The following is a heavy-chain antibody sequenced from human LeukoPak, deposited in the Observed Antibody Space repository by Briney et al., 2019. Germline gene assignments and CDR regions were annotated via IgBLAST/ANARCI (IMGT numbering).Heavy chain of an antibody. D-gene: IGHD6-19*01. CDR3: ARTPIDSSGLGYYYYYYMDV. J-gene: IGHJ6*03. Sequence: ASVKVSCKASGYTFTGYYMHWVRQAPGQGLEWMGWINPNSGGTNYAQKFQGRVTMTRDTSISTAYMELSRLRSDDTAVYYYARTPIDSSGLGYYYYYYMDVWGKGTTVTVSS. CDR2: INPNSGGT. CDR1: GYTFTGYY. V-gene: IGHV1-2*02.